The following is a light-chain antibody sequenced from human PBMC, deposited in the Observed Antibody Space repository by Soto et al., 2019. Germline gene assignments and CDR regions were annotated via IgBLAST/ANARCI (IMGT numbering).Light chain of an antibody. CDR1: SSDVGGYNS. CDR2: DVS. Sequence: QSALTQPPSASGSPGQSVTISCTGTSSDVGGYNSVSWYQQHPGKAPKVMIYDVSKRPSGVPDRFSVSKSGNTASLTVSGLQGEDEADYYCSSYAGGNILVFGGGTKLTVL. J-gene: IGLJ3*02. CDR3: SSYAGGNILV. V-gene: IGLV2-8*01.